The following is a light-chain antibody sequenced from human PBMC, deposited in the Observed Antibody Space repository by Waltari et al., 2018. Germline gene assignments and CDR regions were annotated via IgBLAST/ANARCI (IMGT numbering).Light chain of an antibody. J-gene: IGLJ1*01. CDR2: EVN. CDR1: THDFATYNL. V-gene: IGLV2-23*02. Sequence: QSAPTQPASVSGSPGQSITISCIGTTHDFATYNLVSWYQQHPGKAPKLLVYEVNQRPSGVSNRFSVSKSGNTASRTISGLQTEDEADYYCCSYAGRNTYVFGTGTKVTVL. CDR3: CSYAGRNTYV.